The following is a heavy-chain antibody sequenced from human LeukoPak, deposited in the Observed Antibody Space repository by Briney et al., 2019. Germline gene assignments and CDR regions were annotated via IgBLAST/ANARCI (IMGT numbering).Heavy chain of an antibody. CDR1: GYSISSGYH. CDR2: IYHSGST. Sequence: PSETLSLTCTVSGYSISSGYHWGWIRQPPGKGLGWIGSIYHSGSTYYNPSLKSRVTISVDTSKNQFSLKLSSVTAADTAVYYCARVGIAVAGNSYFDYWGQGTLVTVSS. V-gene: IGHV4-38-2*02. J-gene: IGHJ4*02. D-gene: IGHD6-19*01. CDR3: ARVGIAVAGNSYFDY.